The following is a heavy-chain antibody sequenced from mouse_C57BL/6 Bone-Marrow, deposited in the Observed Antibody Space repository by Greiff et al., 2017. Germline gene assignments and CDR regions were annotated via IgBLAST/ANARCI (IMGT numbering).Heavy chain of an antibody. V-gene: IGHV1-54*01. CDR3: VIYCGCAVAY. CDR1: GYAFTNYL. Sequence: VQLQQSGAELVRPGTSAKVSCKASGYAFTNYLIEWVKQRPGQGLEWIGVINPGSGGTNYNEKFKGKATLTADKSSSTAYMQLSSLTSEDSAVYFCVIYCGCAVAYWGRGTVITVTA. D-gene: IGHD1-1*02. CDR2: INPGSGGT. J-gene: IGHJ3*01.